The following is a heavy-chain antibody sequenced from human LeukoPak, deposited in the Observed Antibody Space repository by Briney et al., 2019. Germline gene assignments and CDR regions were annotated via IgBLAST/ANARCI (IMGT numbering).Heavy chain of an antibody. V-gene: IGHV1-8*03. D-gene: IGHD2-2*01. CDR1: GYTFTSYY. CDR2: MNPNSGNT. J-gene: IGHJ4*02. Sequence: ASVKVSCKASGYTFTSYYMHWVRQAPGQGLEWMGWMNPNSGNTGYAQKFQGRVTITRNTSISTAYMELSSLRSEDTAVYYCARGVGCSSTSCYVCDYWGQGTLVTVSS. CDR3: ARGVGCSSTSCYVCDY.